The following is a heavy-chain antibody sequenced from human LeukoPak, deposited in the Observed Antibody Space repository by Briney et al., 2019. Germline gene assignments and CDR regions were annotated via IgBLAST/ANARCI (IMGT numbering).Heavy chain of an antibody. CDR2: IRYDGSNK. CDR3: AKMRGGTKDGLDY. V-gene: IGHV3-30*02. D-gene: IGHD1-7*01. CDR1: GFTFSSYG. Sequence: GGSLRLSCAASGFTFSSYGMHWVRQAPGKGLEWVAFIRYDGSNKYYADSVKGRFTISRDNSKNTLYLQMNSLRAEDTAVYYCAKMRGGTKDGLDYWGQGTLVTVSS. J-gene: IGHJ4*02.